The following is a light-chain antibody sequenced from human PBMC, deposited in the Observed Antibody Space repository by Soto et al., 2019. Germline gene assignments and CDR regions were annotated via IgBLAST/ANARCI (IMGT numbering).Light chain of an antibody. CDR2: GNN. J-gene: IGLJ1*01. V-gene: IGLV1-40*01. CDR3: QSYDSSLSGYV. CDR1: SANIGAAYN. Sequence: QSVLTQPASVSGSAGQSITISCTGSSANIGAAYNVDWYQQLPGTAPKLLIYGNNNRPSGVPARFSGSKSGTSASLAIAGLQAEDEGDYYCQSYDSSLSGYVFGTGTKVTVL.